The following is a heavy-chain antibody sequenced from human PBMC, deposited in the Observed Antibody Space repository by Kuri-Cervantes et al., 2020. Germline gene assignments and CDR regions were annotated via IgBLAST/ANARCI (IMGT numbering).Heavy chain of an antibody. Sequence: GESLKISCAASGFTFSSYWMSWVRQAPGKGLEWVANIKQDGSEKYYVDSVKGRFTISRDNAKNSLYLQMNSLRAEDTAVYYCAREATGWLPDYWGQGTLVTVSS. CDR2: IKQDGSEK. J-gene: IGHJ4*02. V-gene: IGHV3-7*01. D-gene: IGHD5-24*01. CDR1: GFTFSSYW. CDR3: AREATGWLPDY.